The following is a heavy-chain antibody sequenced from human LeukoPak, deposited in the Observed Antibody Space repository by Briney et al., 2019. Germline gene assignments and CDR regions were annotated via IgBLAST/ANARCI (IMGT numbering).Heavy chain of an antibody. CDR1: GYTFTSYY. V-gene: IGHV1-46*01. CDR2: INPSGGST. Sequence: ASVKVSCKASGYTFTSYYMHWVRQAPGQGLEWMGIINPSGGSTSYAQKFQGRVTVTRDMSTSTVYMELSSLRSEDTAVYYCAIDYYDSSGYSGTAGFDPWGQGTLVTVSS. J-gene: IGHJ5*02. CDR3: AIDYYDSSGYSGTAGFDP. D-gene: IGHD3-22*01.